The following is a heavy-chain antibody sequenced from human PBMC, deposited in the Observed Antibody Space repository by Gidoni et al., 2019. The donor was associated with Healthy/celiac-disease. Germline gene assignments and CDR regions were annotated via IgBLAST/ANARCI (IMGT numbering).Heavy chain of an antibody. CDR2: IYYSGST. D-gene: IGHD1-1*01. CDR3: ASLSPPELAGRYNWNDDYYYYYGMDV. V-gene: IGHV4-39*01. Sequence: QLQLQESGPGLVKPSETLSLTCTVSGGSISSSSYYWGWLRQPPGKGLEWIGSIYYSGSTYYNPSLKSRVTISVDTSKNQFSLKLSSVTAADTAVYYCASLSPPELAGRYNWNDDYYYYYGMDVWGQGTTVTVSS. J-gene: IGHJ6*02. CDR1: GGSISSSSYY.